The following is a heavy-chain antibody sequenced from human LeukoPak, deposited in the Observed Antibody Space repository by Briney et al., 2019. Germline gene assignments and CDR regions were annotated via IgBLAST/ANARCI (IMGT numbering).Heavy chain of an antibody. CDR3: ARDHDWGVDY. CDR2: INGKRGDT. CDR1: GFTFTDHY. V-gene: IGHV1-2*02. Sequence: ASVTVSCKASGFTFTDHYMHWVRLAPGQGLEWMGWINGKRGDTNYAQNFQDRVTMTRDTSTSTVYMELSRLTVDDTAVYYCARDHDWGVDYWGQGALVTVSS. D-gene: IGHD7-27*01. J-gene: IGHJ4*02.